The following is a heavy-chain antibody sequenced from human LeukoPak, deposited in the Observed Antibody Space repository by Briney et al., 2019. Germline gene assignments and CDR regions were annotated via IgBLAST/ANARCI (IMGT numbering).Heavy chain of an antibody. D-gene: IGHD1-26*01. V-gene: IGHV3-23*01. CDR3: AKDYTKGVGATDS. Sequence: GGSLRLSCAASGFTVNSNYMSWVRQAPGKGLEWVSVISGGGDSTYYADSVKGRFTISRDNSKNTLYLQMNSLRAEDTAVYYCAKDYTKGVGATDSWGHGTLVTVSS. CDR1: GFTVNSNY. J-gene: IGHJ5*01. CDR2: ISGGGDST.